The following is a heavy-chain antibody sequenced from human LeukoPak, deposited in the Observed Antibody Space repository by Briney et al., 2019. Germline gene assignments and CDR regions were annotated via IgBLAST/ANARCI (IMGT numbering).Heavy chain of an antibody. CDR3: ASITMVRGVTY. J-gene: IGHJ4*02. Sequence: SETLSLTCTVSGGSISSSSYYWGWIRQPPGKGLEWIGSIYYSGSTYYNPSLKSRVTISVDTSKNQFSLKLSSVTAADTAMYYCASITMVRGVTYWGQGTLVTVSS. D-gene: IGHD3-10*01. CDR2: IYYSGST. CDR1: GGSISSSSYY. V-gene: IGHV4-39*01.